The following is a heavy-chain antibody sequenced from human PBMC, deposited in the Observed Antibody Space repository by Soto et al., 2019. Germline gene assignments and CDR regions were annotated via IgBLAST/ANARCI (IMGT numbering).Heavy chain of an antibody. V-gene: IGHV3-7*01. CDR1: GLTFSNYW. D-gene: IGHD5-12*01. CDR3: ATASRGYSANDIL. J-gene: IGHJ4*02. CDR2: IKQDGSEK. Sequence: TGGSLRLSCAASGLTFSNYWMSWVRQAPGKGLEWVAKIKQDGSEKYYVVSVKGRFTISRDNAKNSLYLQMNSLRAEDTAVYYCATASRGYSANDILWGQGTLVTVSS.